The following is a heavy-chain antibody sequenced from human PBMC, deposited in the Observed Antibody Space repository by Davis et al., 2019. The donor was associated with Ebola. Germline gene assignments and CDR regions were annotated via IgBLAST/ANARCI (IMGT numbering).Heavy chain of an antibody. CDR1: GFTVSSNY. D-gene: IGHD3-16*01. J-gene: IGHJ6*02. CDR2: IYSGGST. V-gene: IGHV3-66*02. Sequence: GESLKISCAASGFTVSSNYMSWVRQAPGKGLEWVSVIYSGGSTYYADSVKGRFTISRDNSKNTLYLQMNSLRAEDTAVYYCARKGGDYYYYGMDVWGQGTTVTVSS. CDR3: ARKGGDYYYYGMDV.